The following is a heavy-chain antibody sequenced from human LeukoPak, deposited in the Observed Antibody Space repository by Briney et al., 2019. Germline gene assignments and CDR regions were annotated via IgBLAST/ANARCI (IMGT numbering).Heavy chain of an antibody. V-gene: IGHV1-69*13. CDR2: IIPILGTA. CDR1: GGTFISYA. Sequence: SVKVSCKASGGTFISYAISWVRQAPGQGLEWMGGIIPILGTANYAQKFQGRATITADESTSTAYMELSSLRSEDTAVYYCARDPPHGYCSSTSCYGNDYWGQGTLVTVSS. D-gene: IGHD2-2*03. CDR3: ARDPPHGYCSSTSCYGNDY. J-gene: IGHJ4*02.